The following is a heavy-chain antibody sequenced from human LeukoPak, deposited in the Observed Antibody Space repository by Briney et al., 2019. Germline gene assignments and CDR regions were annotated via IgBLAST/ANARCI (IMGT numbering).Heavy chain of an antibody. J-gene: IGHJ6*03. CDR1: GFTFSSYG. CDR2: ISGSGGST. D-gene: IGHD5-12*01. CDR3: AKDGGYDYYYCYYYMDV. V-gene: IGHV3-23*01. Sequence: GGTLRLSCAASGFTFSSYGMSWVRQAPGKGLEWVSAISGSGGSTYYADSVKGRFTISRDNSKNTLYLQMNSLRAEDTAVYYCAKDGGYDYYYCYYYMDVWGKGTTVTISS.